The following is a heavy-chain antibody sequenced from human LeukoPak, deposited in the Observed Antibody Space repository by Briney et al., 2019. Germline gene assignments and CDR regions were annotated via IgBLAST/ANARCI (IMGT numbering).Heavy chain of an antibody. CDR3: ARPYHDYGVVDYFDY. CDR2: INPNSGGT. J-gene: IGHJ4*02. Sequence: GASVKVSCKASGYTFTVYYMHWVRQAPGQGLEWMGWINPNSGGTNYAQKFQGRVTMTRDTSISTAYMELSRLRSDDTAVYYCARPYHDYGVVDYFDYWGQGTLVTVSS. V-gene: IGHV1-2*02. D-gene: IGHD4-17*01. CDR1: GYTFTVYY.